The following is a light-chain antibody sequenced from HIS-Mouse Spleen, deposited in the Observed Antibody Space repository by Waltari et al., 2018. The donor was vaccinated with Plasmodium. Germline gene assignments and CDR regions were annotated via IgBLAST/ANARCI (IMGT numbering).Light chain of an antibody. Sequence: IVLTQSPGTLSLSPGERATPPCRASQSVSSSYLAWYQQKPGQAPRLLIYGASSRATGIPDRFSGSGSGTDFTLTISRLEPEDFAVYYCQQYGSSSWTFGQGTKVEIK. CDR1: QSVSSSY. CDR3: QQYGSSSWT. J-gene: IGKJ1*01. V-gene: IGKV3-20*01. CDR2: GAS.